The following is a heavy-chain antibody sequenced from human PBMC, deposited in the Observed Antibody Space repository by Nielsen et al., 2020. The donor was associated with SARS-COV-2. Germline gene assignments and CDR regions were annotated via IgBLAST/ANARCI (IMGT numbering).Heavy chain of an antibody. CDR1: GGSISSSSYY. CDR2: IYYSGST. J-gene: IGHJ4*02. D-gene: IGHD5-18*01. V-gene: IGHV4-39*01. CDR3: ARQGYSYGID. Sequence: SETLSLTCTVSGGSISSSSYYWGWIRQPPGKGLEWIESIYYSGSTYYNPSLKSRVTISVDTSKNQFSLKLSSVTAADTAVYYCARQGYSYGIDWGQGTLVTVSS.